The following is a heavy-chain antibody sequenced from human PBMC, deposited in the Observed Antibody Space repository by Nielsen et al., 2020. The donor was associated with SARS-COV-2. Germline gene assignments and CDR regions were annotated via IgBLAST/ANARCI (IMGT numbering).Heavy chain of an antibody. CDR3: TRPGSSWYDY. CDR2: IRSKANSYAT. Sequence: GGSLRLSCAASGFTFSGSAMHWVRQASGKGLEWVGRIRSKANSYATAYAASVKGRFTISRDDSKNTAYLQMSSLKTEDTAVYYCTRPGSSWYDYWGQGTLVTVSS. V-gene: IGHV3-73*01. D-gene: IGHD6-13*01. J-gene: IGHJ4*02. CDR1: GFTFSGSA.